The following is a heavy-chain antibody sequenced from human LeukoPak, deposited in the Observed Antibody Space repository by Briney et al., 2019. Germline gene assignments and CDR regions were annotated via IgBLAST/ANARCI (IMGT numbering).Heavy chain of an antibody. V-gene: IGHV3-23*01. D-gene: IGHD6-13*01. Sequence: GGSLRLSCAASGFTFSSYAMSWVRQAPGKGLEWVSAISGSGGSTYYADSVKGRFTISRDNAKNSLYLQMNSLRAEDTAVYYCARDRVPYSLSEYFQHWGQGTLVTVSS. CDR3: ARDRVPYSLSEYFQH. CDR2: ISGSGGST. J-gene: IGHJ1*01. CDR1: GFTFSSYA.